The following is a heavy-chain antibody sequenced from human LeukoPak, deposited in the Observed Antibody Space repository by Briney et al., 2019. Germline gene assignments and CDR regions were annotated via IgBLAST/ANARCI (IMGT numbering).Heavy chain of an antibody. V-gene: IGHV1-2*02. CDR3: ARDVIMGTYDY. Sequence: GASVKVSCKASGYTFTGYYIHWVRQAPGQGLEWLGWINPYSGATNYAQKFHARVTMTRDTSTVTAYMELSRLTSDDTAVYYCARDVIMGTYDYWGQGTLVAVSS. CDR1: GYTFTGYY. CDR2: INPYSGAT. J-gene: IGHJ4*02. D-gene: IGHD3-16*02.